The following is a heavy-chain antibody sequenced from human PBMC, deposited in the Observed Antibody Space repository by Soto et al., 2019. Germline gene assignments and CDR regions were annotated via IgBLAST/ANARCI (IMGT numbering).Heavy chain of an antibody. CDR3: AHRRRYYDSSGYYYLDY. D-gene: IGHD3-22*01. V-gene: IGHV2-5*02. Sequence: QITLKASGPTLVKPTQTLTLTCTFSGFPLSTSGVGVGWIRQPPGKALEWLALIYWDDDKRYSPSLKSRLNITKETSNDQVVLTMTNMNPVETATYYCAHRRRYYDSSGYYYLDYWGQGTLVTVSS. CDR2: IYWDDDK. J-gene: IGHJ4*02. CDR1: GFPLSTSGVG.